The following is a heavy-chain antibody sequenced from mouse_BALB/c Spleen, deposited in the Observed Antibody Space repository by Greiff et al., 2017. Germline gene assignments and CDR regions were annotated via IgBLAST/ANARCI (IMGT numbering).Heavy chain of an antibody. J-gene: IGHJ4*01. CDR3: ARDAYGNYYAMDY. V-gene: IGHV5-6-5*01. D-gene: IGHD2-10*02. Sequence: EVKLMESGGGLVKPGGSLKLSCAASGFTFSSYAMSWVRQTPEKRLEWVASISSGGSTYYQDSVKGRFTISRDNARNILYLQMSSLRSEDTAMYYCARDAYGNYYAMDYWGQGTSVTVSS. CDR1: GFTFSSYA. CDR2: ISSGGST.